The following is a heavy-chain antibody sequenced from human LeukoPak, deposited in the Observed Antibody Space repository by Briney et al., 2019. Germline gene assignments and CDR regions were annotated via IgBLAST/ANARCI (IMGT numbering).Heavy chain of an antibody. CDR3: ARVYDILPSYFDY. D-gene: IGHD3-9*01. CDR2: INHSGST. J-gene: IGHJ4*02. Sequence: SQSLSLTYAVYGGSFSGSYWSWIRQPPGEGLKWLGEINHSGSTNYNPSLKSRVTISVDTSKNQCSLKLSSVTAADTAVYYCARVYDILPSYFDYWGQGTLVTGSS. V-gene: IGHV4-34*01. CDR1: GGSFSGSY.